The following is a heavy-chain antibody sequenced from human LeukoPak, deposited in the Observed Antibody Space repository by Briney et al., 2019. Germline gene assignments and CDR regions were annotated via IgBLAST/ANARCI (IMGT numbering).Heavy chain of an antibody. CDR2: INAGNGNT. J-gene: IGHJ4*02. CDR3: ARGEVRVQLWLRSSDFDY. CDR1: GYTFTSYA. V-gene: IGHV1-3*01. Sequence: GASVKVSCKASGYTFTSYAMHWVRQAPGQRLEWMGWINAGNGNTKYSQKFQGRVTITRDTSASTAYMELSSLRSEDTAVYYCARGEVRVQLWLRSSDFDYWGQGTLVTVSS. D-gene: IGHD5-18*01.